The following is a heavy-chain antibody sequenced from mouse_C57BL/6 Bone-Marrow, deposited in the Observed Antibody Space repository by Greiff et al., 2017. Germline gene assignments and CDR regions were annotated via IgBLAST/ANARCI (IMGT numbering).Heavy chain of an antibody. V-gene: IGHV2-5*01. CDR1: GFSLTSYG. CDR3: AVHYYGSSLDV. CDR2: IWRGGST. Sequence: VKLQESGPGLVQPSQSLSITCTVSGFSLTSYGVHWVRQSPGKGLEWLGVIWRGGSTDYNAAFMSRLSITKDNSKSQVFFKMNSLQAYDTAIYFCAVHYYGSSLDVWGTGTTVTVAS. J-gene: IGHJ1*03. D-gene: IGHD1-1*01.